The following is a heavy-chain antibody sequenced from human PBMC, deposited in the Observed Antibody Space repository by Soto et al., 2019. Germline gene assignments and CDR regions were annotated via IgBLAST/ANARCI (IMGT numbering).Heavy chain of an antibody. Sequence: GGSLRLSCAASGFTFSSYAMSWVRQAPGKGLEWVSAISGSGGSTYYADSVKGRFTISRDNSKNTLYLQMNSLRAEDTAVYYCAKAPLYYYGSGSYFPSWGQGTLVTVSS. D-gene: IGHD3-10*01. CDR3: AKAPLYYYGSGSYFPS. V-gene: IGHV3-23*01. CDR1: GFTFSSYA. CDR2: ISGSGGST. J-gene: IGHJ4*02.